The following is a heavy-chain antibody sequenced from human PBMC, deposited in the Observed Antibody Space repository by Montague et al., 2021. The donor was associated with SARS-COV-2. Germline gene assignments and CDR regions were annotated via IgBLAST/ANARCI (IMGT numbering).Heavy chain of an antibody. D-gene: IGHD3-16*01. CDR2: IFYSGST. J-gene: IGHJ5*02. CDR1: GGSISSSSYY. Sequence: SETLSLTCTVSGGSISSSSYYWGWIRQPPGKGLEWIGNIFYSGSTCYNPSLKSRVTISVDTSKNQFSLKLSSVTAANTAVYYSARDGGTVITFHGGGYLRGRLRCFYQWGQRTLVTVYS. CDR3: ARDGGTVITFHGGGYLRGRLRCFYQ. V-gene: IGHV4-39*07.